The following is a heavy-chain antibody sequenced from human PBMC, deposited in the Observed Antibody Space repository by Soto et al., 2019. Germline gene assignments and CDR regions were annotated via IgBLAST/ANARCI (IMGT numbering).Heavy chain of an antibody. CDR1: GDSVSSNSAG. D-gene: IGHD5-12*01. Sequence: QVHLQLSGPGLMKPSQTLSLTCAISGDSVSSNSAGWNWVRQTPSRGLEWLGRTYYKSKWFNNYAVSVKSRTTINPDTSQNQFSLQLDSVTPEDTAVYYCARGSWDDVSGHYYMDVWGKGTTVTVSS. V-gene: IGHV6-1*01. J-gene: IGHJ6*03. CDR3: ARGSWDDVSGHYYMDV. CDR2: TYYKSKWFN.